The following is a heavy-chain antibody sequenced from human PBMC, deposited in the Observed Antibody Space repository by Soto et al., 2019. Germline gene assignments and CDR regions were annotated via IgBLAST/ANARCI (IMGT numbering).Heavy chain of an antibody. CDR3: PRGTYCLPGRCFPNWFDS. CDR1: GDSISTVDYF. V-gene: IGHV4-30-4*01. J-gene: IGHJ5*01. CDR2: IYKSTTT. Sequence: SETLSLTCSVSGDSISTVDYFWAWIRQPPGQALEYIGYIYKSTTTYDNPSFESRVAISLDTSKSQFSLNVTSVTAADTAVYFCPRGTYCLPGRCFPNWFDSWGQGTLVTV. D-gene: IGHD2-21*01.